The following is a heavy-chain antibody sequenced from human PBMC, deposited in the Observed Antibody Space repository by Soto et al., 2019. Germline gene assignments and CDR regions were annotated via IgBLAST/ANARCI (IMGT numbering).Heavy chain of an antibody. J-gene: IGHJ6*02. CDR3: VGQRREYRNNYYYFYAMDV. V-gene: IGHV1-3*01. CDR2: INAGNGNT. D-gene: IGHD4-4*01. CDR1: GYTFTSYS. Sequence: ASVKVSCKASGYTFTSYSMHWVRQAPGQRLEWMGWINAGNGNTKYSQKFQGRVTITRDTSASTAYMELRSLRSEDTAVYYCVGQRREYRNNYYYFYAMDVWGQGTTVTVSS.